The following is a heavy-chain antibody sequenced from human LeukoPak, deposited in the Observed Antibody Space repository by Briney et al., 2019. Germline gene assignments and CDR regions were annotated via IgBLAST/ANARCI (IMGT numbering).Heavy chain of an antibody. J-gene: IGHJ4*02. CDR3: AKDFNRITGTLDY. CDR1: GFTFSSYG. Sequence: GGSLRLSCAASGFTFSSYGMHWVRQAPGKGLEWVAVIWYDGSNKYYADSVKGRFTISRDNSKNTLHLQMNSLRAEDTAVYYCAKDFNRITGTLDYWGQGTLVTVSS. CDR2: IWYDGSNK. D-gene: IGHD1-20*01. V-gene: IGHV3-33*06.